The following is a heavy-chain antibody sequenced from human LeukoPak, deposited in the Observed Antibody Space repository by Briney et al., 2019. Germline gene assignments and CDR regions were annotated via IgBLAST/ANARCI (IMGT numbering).Heavy chain of an antibody. D-gene: IGHD2-2*01. CDR3: ARDLMREHIVVVPAATFDY. V-gene: IGHV3-30*07. CDR2: SYDGKTK. Sequence: SYDGKTKYYADSVKGRFTISRDHTNNTLYLQMNSLRAEDTAVYYCARDLMREHIVVVPAATFDYWGQGTLVTVSS. J-gene: IGHJ4*02.